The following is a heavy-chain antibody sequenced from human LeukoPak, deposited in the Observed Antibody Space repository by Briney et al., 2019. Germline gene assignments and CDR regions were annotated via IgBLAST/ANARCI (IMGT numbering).Heavy chain of an antibody. Sequence: SETLSLTCAVYGGSFSGYYWSWIRQPPGKGLECIGEIYHSGTTNYNPSLKSRVTISVDKSMNPFSLKLNSVTAADTAVYYCARAFLVGYSPEEYFFDYWGQGTLVTVSS. D-gene: IGHD2-15*01. J-gene: IGHJ4*02. V-gene: IGHV4-34*01. CDR2: IYHSGTT. CDR1: GGSFSGYY. CDR3: ARAFLVGYSPEEYFFDY.